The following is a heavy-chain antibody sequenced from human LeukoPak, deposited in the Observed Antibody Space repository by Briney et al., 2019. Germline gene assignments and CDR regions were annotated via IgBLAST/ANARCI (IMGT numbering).Heavy chain of an antibody. CDR1: GGSLSSSSFY. Sequence: SGTLSLTCTVSGGSLSSSSFYGGWTRQPPGEGREWIAFISYSGTTYYTPSLKSRVPMSVDTSKNQFSLKLSSVTAADTAVYYCARDFLQGTRGNTGGSFDYWGQGILVTVSS. V-gene: IGHV4-39*07. CDR2: ISYSGTT. J-gene: IGHJ4*02. D-gene: IGHD3-16*01. CDR3: ARDFLQGTRGNTGGSFDY.